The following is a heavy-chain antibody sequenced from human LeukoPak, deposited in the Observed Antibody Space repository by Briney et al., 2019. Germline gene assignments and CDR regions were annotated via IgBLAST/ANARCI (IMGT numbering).Heavy chain of an antibody. CDR1: GYTFTSYD. J-gene: IGHJ4*02. D-gene: IGHD5-12*01. Sequence: ASVKVSCKASGYTFTSYDINWERKATVQGLEWMGIINPSGGSTSYAQKFQGRVTMTRDTSTSTVYMELSSLRSEDTAVYYCARDPGYDHAGPNWHFDYWGQGTLVTVSS. CDR2: INPSGGST. V-gene: IGHV1-46*01. CDR3: ARDPGYDHAGPNWHFDY.